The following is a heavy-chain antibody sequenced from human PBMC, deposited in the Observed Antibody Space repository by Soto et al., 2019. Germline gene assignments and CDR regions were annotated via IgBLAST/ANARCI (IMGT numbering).Heavy chain of an antibody. CDR2: ISYDGSNK. CDR1: GFTFSSYG. D-gene: IGHD5-18*01. CDR3: AKQYVQERGYSYRYYYYRMDV. Sequence: PGGSLRLSCAASGFTFSSYGMHWVRQAPGKGLEWVAVISYDGSNKYYADSVKGRFTISRDNSKNTLYLQMNSLRAEDTAVYYCAKQYVQERGYSYRYYYYRMDVWGQGTTVTVSS. V-gene: IGHV3-30*18. J-gene: IGHJ6*02.